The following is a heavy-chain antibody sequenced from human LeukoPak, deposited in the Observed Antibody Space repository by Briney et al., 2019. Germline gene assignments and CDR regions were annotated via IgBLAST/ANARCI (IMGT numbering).Heavy chain of an antibody. D-gene: IGHD1-26*01. CDR3: ARRVVGATTMGPLYYYYYMDV. CDR1: GFTFSSYA. CDR2: IFGSGGST. Sequence: GGSLRLSCAASGFTFSSYAMYWVRQAPGKGLEWVPGIFGSGGSTHYADSVKGRFTISRDNSKNTVYLQMNSLRAEDTAVYYCARRVVGATTMGPLYYYYYMDVWGKGTTVTVSS. J-gene: IGHJ6*03. V-gene: IGHV3-23*01.